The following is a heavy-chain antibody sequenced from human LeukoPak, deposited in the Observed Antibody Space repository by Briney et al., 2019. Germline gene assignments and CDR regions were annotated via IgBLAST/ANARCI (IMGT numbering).Heavy chain of an antibody. CDR3: ARARYDSSGYYPLGDY. CDR1: GFTFSSYS. Sequence: GGSLRLSCAASGFTFSSYSMIWVRRAPGKGLEWVASITRSSNYLYYADSLKGRFTISRDNAKNSLYLQMNSLRAEDTAVYYCARARYDSSGYYPLGDYWGQGTLVTVSS. CDR2: ITRSSNYL. J-gene: IGHJ4*02. D-gene: IGHD3-22*01. V-gene: IGHV3-21*01.